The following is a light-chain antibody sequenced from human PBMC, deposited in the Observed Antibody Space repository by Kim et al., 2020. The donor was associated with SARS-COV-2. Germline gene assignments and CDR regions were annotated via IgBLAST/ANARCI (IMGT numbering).Light chain of an antibody. V-gene: IGLV2-14*03. J-gene: IGLJ1*01. CDR1: SSDVGFYNY. CDR3: SSYTSSSTLV. CDR2: DVS. Sequence: GQSITISCPGTSSDVGFYNYVSWYQQHPGKAPKLMIYDVSNRPSGVSNRFSGSKSGNTASLTISGLQAEDEADYYCSSYTSSSTLVFGTGTKVTVL.